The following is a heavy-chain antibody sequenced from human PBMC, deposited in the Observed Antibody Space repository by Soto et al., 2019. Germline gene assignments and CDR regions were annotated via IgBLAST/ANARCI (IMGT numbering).Heavy chain of an antibody. CDR1: GGSVSSGGYY. V-gene: IGHV4-31*03. CDR2: IYYSGST. Sequence: SETLSLTCTVSGGSVSSGGYYWSWIRQHPGKGLEWIGYIYYSGSTYYNPSLKSRVTISVDTSKNQFSLKLSSVTAADTAVYYCAGTYYYDSSGYSFDYWGQGTLVTVSS. J-gene: IGHJ4*02. CDR3: AGTYYYDSSGYSFDY. D-gene: IGHD3-22*01.